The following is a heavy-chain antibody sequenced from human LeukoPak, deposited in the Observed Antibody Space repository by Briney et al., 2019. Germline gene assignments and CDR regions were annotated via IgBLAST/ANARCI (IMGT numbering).Heavy chain of an antibody. CDR3: TRGPPDGSGNYYPGDF. Sequence: GGSLRLSCAASGFTFSSHWMHWVRQAPGKGLVWVSRINSDGRNINYADSVKGRFTISRDNAKNTLYLQMNSLRVEDTAVYYCTRGPPDGSGNYYPGDFWGQGTLVTVSS. V-gene: IGHV3-74*01. J-gene: IGHJ4*02. CDR1: GFTFSSHW. CDR2: INSDGRNI. D-gene: IGHD3-10*01.